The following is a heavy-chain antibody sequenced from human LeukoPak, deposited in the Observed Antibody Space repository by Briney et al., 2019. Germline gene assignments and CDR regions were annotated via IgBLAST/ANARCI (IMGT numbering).Heavy chain of an antibody. Sequence: GGSLRLSCAASRFTFSNYSMNWVRQAPGKGLEWVSSISSSSSYIYYADSVKGRFTISRDNAKNSLYLQMNSLRAEDTAVYYCARGKYKAAAGDFDYWGQGTLVTASS. J-gene: IGHJ4*02. CDR1: RFTFSNYS. D-gene: IGHD6-13*01. V-gene: IGHV3-21*01. CDR3: ARGKYKAAAGDFDY. CDR2: ISSSSSYI.